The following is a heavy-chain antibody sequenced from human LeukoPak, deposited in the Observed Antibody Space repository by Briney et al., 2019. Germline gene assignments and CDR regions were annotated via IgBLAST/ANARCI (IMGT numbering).Heavy chain of an antibody. Sequence: GGSLRLSCAASGFSLSTQNMFWVRQTPGKGLEWVAVASYDGRHIGYAASVQGRLTLSRDISENTLYLQMNSLRADDTGIYYCARDRVQIWSYVGVFDLWGQGTLVTVSS. CDR3: ARDRVQIWSYVGVFDL. CDR2: ASYDGRHI. V-gene: IGHV3-30*03. CDR1: GFSLSTQN. D-gene: IGHD5-18*01. J-gene: IGHJ4*02.